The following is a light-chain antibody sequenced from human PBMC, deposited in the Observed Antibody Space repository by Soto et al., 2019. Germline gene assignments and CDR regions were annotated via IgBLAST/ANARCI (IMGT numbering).Light chain of an antibody. CDR1: QSISTY. CDR2: AAS. J-gene: IGKJ1*01. Sequence: DIQMTQSPSSLSASVGDRVTITCRASQSISTYLNWYQQKPGKAPKLLIHAASSLQSGVPSRFSGSGSKTDFTLTISSLQPEDFATYYSQQSYNTLTFGQGTKVEIK. CDR3: QQSYNTLT. V-gene: IGKV1-39*01.